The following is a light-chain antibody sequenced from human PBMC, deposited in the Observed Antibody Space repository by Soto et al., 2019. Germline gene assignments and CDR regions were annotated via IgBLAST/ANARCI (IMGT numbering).Light chain of an antibody. V-gene: IGLV2-8*01. CDR1: ISDVGGYNY. CDR2: EVN. Sequence: QSVRSQPASASGSPGQSVAISCTGTISDVGGYNYVSWYQQHPGKAPKLMIYEVNKRPSGVPDRFSGSKSGNTASLTVSGLQAEDEADYYCSSYAGSSNVFGTGTKVTVL. CDR3: SSYAGSSNV. J-gene: IGLJ1*01.